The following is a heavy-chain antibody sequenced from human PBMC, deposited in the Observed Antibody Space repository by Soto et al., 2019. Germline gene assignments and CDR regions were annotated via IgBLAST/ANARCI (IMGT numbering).Heavy chain of an antibody. CDR2: IIPVFGTA. V-gene: IGHV1-69*06. D-gene: IGHD5-18*01. J-gene: IGHJ6*02. CDR3: ARGDTALVRGSYYYGIDV. Sequence: SGKVCCNASGDTVRSYAISWVRQAPGQGLEWMGGIIPVFGTANYAQKFQGRVTITADKSTTTVYMDLSSLRSEDTAVYYCARGDTALVRGSYYYGIDVWGQGTKVTVSS. CDR1: GDTVRSYA.